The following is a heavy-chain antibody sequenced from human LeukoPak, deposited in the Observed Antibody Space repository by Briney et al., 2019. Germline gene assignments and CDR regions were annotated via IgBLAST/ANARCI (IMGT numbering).Heavy chain of an antibody. D-gene: IGHD2-2*01. Sequence: PGGSLRLSCAASGFTFDDYGMSWVRQAPGKGLEWVSSISWNGDNTGYADSVKGRFTVSRDNAKNSLYLQMHSLRAEDTAFYYCARKGIVVVLAAHFDYWGQGTLVTVSS. J-gene: IGHJ4*02. CDR3: ARKGIVVVLAAHFDY. CDR2: ISWNGDNT. V-gene: IGHV3-20*04. CDR1: GFTFDDYG.